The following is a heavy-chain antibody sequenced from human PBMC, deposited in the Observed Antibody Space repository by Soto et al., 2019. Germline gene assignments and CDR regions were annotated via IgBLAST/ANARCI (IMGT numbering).Heavy chain of an antibody. CDR1: GGSISSSSYY. CDR2: IYYSGST. V-gene: IGHV4-39*01. J-gene: IGHJ4*02. D-gene: IGHD5-12*01. Sequence: SETLSLTCTVSGGSISSSSYYWGWIRQPPGKGLEWIGSIYYSGSTYYNPSLKSRVTISVDTSKNQFSLKLSSVTAADTAVYYCARYMGGGGWLQYKRIFDYWGQGTLVTVSS. CDR3: ARYMGGGGWLQYKRIFDY.